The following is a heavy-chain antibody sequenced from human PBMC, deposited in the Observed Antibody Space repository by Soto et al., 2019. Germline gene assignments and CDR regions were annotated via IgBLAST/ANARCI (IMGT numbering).Heavy chain of an antibody. D-gene: IGHD3-22*01. CDR2: IDWDDDK. CDR3: ARIHADSSGYYFDY. J-gene: IGHJ4*02. V-gene: IGHV2-70*01. CDR1: GFSLSTSGMC. Sequence: SGPTLVNPTQTLTLTCTFSGFSLSTSGMCVSWIRQPPGKALEWLALIDWDDDKYYSTSLKTRLTISKDTSKNQVVLTMTNMDPVDTATXYCARIHADSSGYYFDYWGQGTLVTVSS.